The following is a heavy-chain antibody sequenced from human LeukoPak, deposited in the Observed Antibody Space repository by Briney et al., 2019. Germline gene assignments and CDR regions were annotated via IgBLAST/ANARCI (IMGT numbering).Heavy chain of an antibody. CDR1: GFTFSSYG. V-gene: IGHV3-23*01. CDR3: AKRSDYGGKKEFDY. J-gene: IGHJ4*02. Sequence: GGSLRLSCAASGFTFSSYGMSWVRQAPGKGLEWVSAISGSGGSTYYADSVKGRFTISRDNSKNTLYLQMNSLRAEDTAVYYCAKRSDYGGKKEFDYWGQGTLVTVSS. CDR2: ISGSGGST. D-gene: IGHD4-23*01.